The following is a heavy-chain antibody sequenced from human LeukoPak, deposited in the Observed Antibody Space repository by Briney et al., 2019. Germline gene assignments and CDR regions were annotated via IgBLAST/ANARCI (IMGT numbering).Heavy chain of an antibody. CDR2: ISGYNGNT. CDR1: GYTFATYG. J-gene: IGHJ4*02. V-gene: IGHV1-18*01. D-gene: IGHD2-15*01. CDR3: ARLYCSGANCYPIYGDPFDY. Sequence: ASVKVSCKASGYTFATYGISWFRQAPGQGLEWMGWISGYNGNTNHAQKFQGRVTMTTDTSTSTAYMELRILRSDDTAVYYCARLYCSGANCYPIYGDPFDYWGQGTLVTVSS.